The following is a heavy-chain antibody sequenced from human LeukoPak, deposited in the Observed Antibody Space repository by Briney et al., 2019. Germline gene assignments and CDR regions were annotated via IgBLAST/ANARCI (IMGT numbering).Heavy chain of an antibody. V-gene: IGHV3-30*04. D-gene: IGHD6-19*01. J-gene: IGHJ4*02. CDR2: ISYDGSNK. Sequence: PGGSLRLSCAASGFTFSSYAMHWVRQAPGKGLEWVAVISYDGSNKYYADSVKGRFTISRDDSKNTLYLQMNSLRAEDTAIYSCARRQYTSGWFGSLDYWGQGILVTVSS. CDR1: GFTFSSYA. CDR3: ARRQYTSGWFGSLDY.